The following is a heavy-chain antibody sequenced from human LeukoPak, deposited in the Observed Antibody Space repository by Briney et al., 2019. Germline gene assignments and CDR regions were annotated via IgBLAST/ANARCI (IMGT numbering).Heavy chain of an antibody. CDR1: GGSFSGYY. V-gene: IGHV4-34*01. Sequence: SETLSLTCAVYGGSFSGYYWSWIRQPPGKGLEWIGEINHSGSTNYNPSLKSRVTISVDTSKNQFSLKLSSVTAAGTAVYYCATLYDSGGYYPFWGQGTLVTVSS. D-gene: IGHD3-22*01. CDR2: INHSGST. CDR3: ATLYDSGGYYPF. J-gene: IGHJ4*02.